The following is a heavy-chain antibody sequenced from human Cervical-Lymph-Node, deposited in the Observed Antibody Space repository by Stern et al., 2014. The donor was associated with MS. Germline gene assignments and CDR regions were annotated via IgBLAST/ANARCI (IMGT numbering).Heavy chain of an antibody. CDR3: ARGLRFLEWPPGY. V-gene: IGHV3-33*01. CDR1: GFTFSSYG. CDR2: IWYDGSNK. D-gene: IGHD3-3*01. J-gene: IGHJ4*02. Sequence: QVQLVESGGGVVQPGRSLRLSCAASGFTFSSYGMHWVRQAPGKGLGWVAVIWYDGSNKYYADSVKGRFTISRDNSKNTLYLQMNSLRAEDTAVYYCARGLRFLEWPPGYWGQGTLVTVSS.